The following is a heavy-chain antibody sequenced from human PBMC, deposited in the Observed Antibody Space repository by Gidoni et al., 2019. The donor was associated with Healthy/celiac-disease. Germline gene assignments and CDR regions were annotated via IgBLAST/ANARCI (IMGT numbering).Heavy chain of an antibody. D-gene: IGHD4-17*01. CDR3: ARDHYGDYPDY. J-gene: IGHJ4*02. Sequence: EVQLVESGGGLVQPGGSLRLSCAASGFPFSSYWMSWVRQAPGKGLEWVAHIKQDGSEKYYVDSVKGRFTISRDNAKNSLYLQMNSLRAEDTAVYYCARDHYGDYPDYWGQGTLVTVSS. V-gene: IGHV3-7*01. CDR1: GFPFSSYW. CDR2: IKQDGSEK.